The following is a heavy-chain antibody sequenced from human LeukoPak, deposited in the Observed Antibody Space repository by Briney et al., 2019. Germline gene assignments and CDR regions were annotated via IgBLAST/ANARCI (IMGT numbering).Heavy chain of an antibody. Sequence: SVKVSCKASGGTFSSYAISWVRQAPGQGLEWMGGIIPIFGTANYAQKFQGRVTITADKSTSTAYMELSSLRAEDTAVYYCARVLTWGTSPPVRIFDYWGQGTLVTVSS. CDR3: ARVLTWGTSPPVRIFDY. CDR1: GGTFSSYA. V-gene: IGHV1-69*06. CDR2: IIPIFGTA. D-gene: IGHD3-16*01. J-gene: IGHJ4*02.